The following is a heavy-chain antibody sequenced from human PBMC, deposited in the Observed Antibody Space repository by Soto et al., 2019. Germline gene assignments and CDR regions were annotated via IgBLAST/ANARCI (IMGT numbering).Heavy chain of an antibody. Sequence: EVQLVESGGGLVKPGGSLRLSCAASGFIFSTYSMNWVRQAPGRGLEWVSSISSSSSYIYYADSMKSRFTISRDNAKNSLYLQMNSLRAEDTAVYYCARVRVATAYAFDIWGQGTMVTVSS. CDR2: ISSSSSYI. V-gene: IGHV3-21*01. D-gene: IGHD5-12*01. CDR1: GFIFSTYS. CDR3: ARVRVATAYAFDI. J-gene: IGHJ3*02.